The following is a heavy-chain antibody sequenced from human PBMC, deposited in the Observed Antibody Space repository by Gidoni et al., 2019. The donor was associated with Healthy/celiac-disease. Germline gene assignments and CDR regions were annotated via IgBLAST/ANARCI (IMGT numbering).Heavy chain of an antibody. V-gene: IGHV3-11*01. CDR1: GFNLLDYY. CDR2: ISSSGGTI. Sequence: HVQLVEYGGGLVKPGWSLRLPCAASGFNLLDYYISWIRQAPGKGLAWVSYISSSGGTIDYADSVKGRFTRSRENAKKSLYLQMNSLRAEDTAVYDCARPYYSSGRKREEAFDIWGQGTMVTVSS. J-gene: IGHJ3*02. CDR3: ARPYYSSGRKREEAFDI. D-gene: IGHD6-19*01.